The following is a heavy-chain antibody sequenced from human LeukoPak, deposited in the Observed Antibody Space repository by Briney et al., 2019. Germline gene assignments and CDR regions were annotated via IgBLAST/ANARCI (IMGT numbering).Heavy chain of an antibody. CDR2: IRYDGSNK. Sequence: GGSLRLSCAASGFTFSSYGMHWVRQAPGKGLEWVAFIRYDGSNKYYADSVKGRFTISRDNSKNTLYLQMNSLRAEDTAVYYCAKAGGYDSSGYYYFDYWGQGTLVTVSS. V-gene: IGHV3-30*02. CDR3: AKAGGYDSSGYYYFDY. D-gene: IGHD3-22*01. CDR1: GFTFSSYG. J-gene: IGHJ4*02.